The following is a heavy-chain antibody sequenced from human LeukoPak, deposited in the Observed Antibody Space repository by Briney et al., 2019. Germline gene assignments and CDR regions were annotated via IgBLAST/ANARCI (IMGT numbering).Heavy chain of an antibody. Sequence: KTSETLSLTCTVSGGSISSGDHYWSWIRQPPGKGLEWIGYIYFTGSTSYNPSLKSRVIISPDTSKNQFSLKLTSVTAADTAVYYCATIHYWGQGTLVTVSS. V-gene: IGHV4-30-4*01. CDR3: ATIHY. J-gene: IGHJ4*02. CDR1: GGSISSGDHY. CDR2: IYFTGST.